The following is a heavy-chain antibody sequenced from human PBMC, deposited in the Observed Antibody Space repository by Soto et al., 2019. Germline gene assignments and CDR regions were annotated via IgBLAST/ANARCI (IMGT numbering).Heavy chain of an antibody. J-gene: IGHJ3*02. CDR2: INHSGST. CDR3: ASIWGSGSYYNVAETDAFDI. Sequence: KASETLSLTCAVYGGSFSGYYWSWIRQPPGKGLEWIGEINHSGSTNYNPSLKSRVTISVDTSKNQFSLKLSSVTAADTAVYYCASIWGSGSYYNVAETDAFDIWGQGTMVTVSS. CDR1: GGSFSGYY. V-gene: IGHV4-34*01. D-gene: IGHD3-10*01.